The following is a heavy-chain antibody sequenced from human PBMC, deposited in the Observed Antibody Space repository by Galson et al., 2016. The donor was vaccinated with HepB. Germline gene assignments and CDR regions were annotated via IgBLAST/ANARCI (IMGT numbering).Heavy chain of an antibody. V-gene: IGHV3-33*01. CDR1: GFPFGSYA. Sequence: SLRLSCAASGFPFGSYAMHWVRRAPGKGLEWVAVIWGDGSKKYYAGSVKGRFTISRDNSKNTLYLQMNSLRTEDAAVFYCAGDQVGALYSSENFNYSPDFWGQGTPVTVSS. J-gene: IGHJ4*02. CDR2: IWGDGSKK. CDR3: AGDQVGALYSSENFNYSPDF. D-gene: IGHD2-21*01.